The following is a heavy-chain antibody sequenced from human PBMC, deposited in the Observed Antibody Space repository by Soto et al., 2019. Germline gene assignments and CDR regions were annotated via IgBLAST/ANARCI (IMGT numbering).Heavy chain of an antibody. CDR1: GDTIRIWEDD. Sequence: PSWTPAIGRAACGDTIRIWEDDGCLSHQHPGKGLEWIGYIYYNGSTYYNPSLKSRVTISVDTSKNQCALKLSSVTAADAAVYYCASLPINHDILTGYVLDYRGQGTLGTGPS. CDR2: IYYNGST. D-gene: IGHD3-9*01. J-gene: IGHJ4*03. CDR3: ASLPINHDILTGYVLDY. V-gene: IGHV4-31*11.